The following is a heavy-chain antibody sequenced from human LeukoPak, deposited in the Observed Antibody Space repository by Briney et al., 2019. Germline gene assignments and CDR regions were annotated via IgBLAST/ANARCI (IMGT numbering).Heavy chain of an antibody. V-gene: IGHV3-7*01. J-gene: IGHJ4*02. CDR1: GFTFSRYW. Sequence: GGSLRLACAGSGFTFSRYWMSWVRQAPGKGLEWVANIKKDGSEKYYVDSVKGRFTISRDNAKNSLYLRMNSLRAEDTAVYYCARDSLFLLFGGHDYWGQGTLVTVSS. D-gene: IGHD3-16*01. CDR2: IKKDGSEK. CDR3: ARDSLFLLFGGHDY.